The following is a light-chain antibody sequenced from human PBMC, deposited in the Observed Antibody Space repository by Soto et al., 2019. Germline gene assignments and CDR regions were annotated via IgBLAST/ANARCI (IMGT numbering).Light chain of an antibody. CDR2: GAS. CDR3: QQYGSSSWT. Sequence: EIVFTQSPGTLSLSPGKRATLYCRASQSISSGYLAWYQQRPGQAPRLLIYGASSRATGIPDRFSGSGSGIEFTLTISRLEPEDFAVYYCQQYGSSSWTFGQGTKVDIK. J-gene: IGKJ1*01. CDR1: QSISSGY. V-gene: IGKV3-20*01.